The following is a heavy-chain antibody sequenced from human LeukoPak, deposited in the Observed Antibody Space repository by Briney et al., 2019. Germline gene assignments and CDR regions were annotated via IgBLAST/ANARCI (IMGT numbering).Heavy chain of an antibody. CDR3: AKVAVNFDWLLPLIFDY. J-gene: IGHJ4*02. CDR2: INPSGGST. CDR1: GYTFTSYY. Sequence: GASVKVSCKASGYTFTSYYMHWVRQAPGQGLEWMGIINPSGGSTSYAQKFQGRVTMTRDTSTSTVYMELSSLRSEDTAVYYCAKVAVNFDWLLPLIFDYWGQGTLVTVSS. V-gene: IGHV1-46*01. D-gene: IGHD3-9*01.